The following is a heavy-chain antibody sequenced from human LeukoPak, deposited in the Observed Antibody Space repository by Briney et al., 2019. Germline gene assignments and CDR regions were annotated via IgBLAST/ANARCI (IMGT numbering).Heavy chain of an antibody. CDR3: TRGTGGSA. CDR1: GFTFSDYG. V-gene: IGHV3-48*03. Sequence: GGSLRLSCGVSGFTFSDYGMSWVRQAPGKGLEWVSYISGGDTTIYYADSVRGRFTISRDNAKNSLYLQMNSLRAEDTALYYCTRGTGGSAWGQGTLVTVSS. D-gene: IGHD2-15*01. J-gene: IGHJ5*02. CDR2: ISGGDTTI.